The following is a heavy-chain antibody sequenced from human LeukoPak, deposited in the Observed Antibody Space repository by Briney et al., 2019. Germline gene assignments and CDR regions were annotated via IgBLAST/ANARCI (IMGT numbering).Heavy chain of an antibody. CDR1: GFTVSSNY. Sequence: GGSLRLSCAASGFTVSSNYMSWVRQAPGKGLEWVSAISNNGGNTYYADSVKGRFTISRDNSKNTLYLQMNSLRAEDTAVYYCAKGPRNIDYWSQGTLVTVSS. CDR2: ISNNGGNT. V-gene: IGHV3-23*01. CDR3: AKGPRNIDY. J-gene: IGHJ4*02. D-gene: IGHD1-14*01.